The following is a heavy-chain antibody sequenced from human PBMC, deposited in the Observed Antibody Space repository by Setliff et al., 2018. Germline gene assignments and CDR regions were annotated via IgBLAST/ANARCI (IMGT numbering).Heavy chain of an antibody. CDR2: IYPGDSDT. D-gene: IGHD3-3*01. CDR1: GFSFTSYW. V-gene: IGHV5-51*01. CDR3: ARSRSNFWSGYFNWFDP. Sequence: GESLKISCKGSGFSFTSYWIGWVRQMPGKGLEWMGIIYPGDSDTRYSPSFQGQVTISADKSISTAYLQWSSLKASDTAMYYCARSRSNFWSGYFNWFDPWGQGTLVTVPS. J-gene: IGHJ5*02.